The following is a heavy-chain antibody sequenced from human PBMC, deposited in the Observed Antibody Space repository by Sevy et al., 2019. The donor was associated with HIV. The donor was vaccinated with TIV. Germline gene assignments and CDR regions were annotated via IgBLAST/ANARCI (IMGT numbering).Heavy chain of an antibody. CDR3: AKDPNVDTAMAYYFDY. J-gene: IGHJ4*02. V-gene: IGHV3-23*01. Sequence: GSLRLSCAASGFTLSSNAMSWVRQAPGKGLEWVSSISSTGGSTYHADSVRGRFSISRDNSKNTLYLHMNSLRAEDTAVYYCAKDPNVDTAMAYYFDYWGQGTLVTVSS. CDR2: ISSTGGST. D-gene: IGHD5-18*01. CDR1: GFTLSSNA.